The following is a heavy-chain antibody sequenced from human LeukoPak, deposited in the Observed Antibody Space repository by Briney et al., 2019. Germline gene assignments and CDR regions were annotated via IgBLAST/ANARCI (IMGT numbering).Heavy chain of an antibody. Sequence: SETLSLTCTVSGGSISSYYWSSIRQPPGKGLEWIGYIYTSGSTNYNPSLKSRVTISVDTSKNQFSLKLSSVTAADTAVYYCARRRSSRSDAFDIWGQGTMVTVSS. D-gene: IGHD2/OR15-2a*01. V-gene: IGHV4-4*09. J-gene: IGHJ3*02. CDR3: ARRRSSRSDAFDI. CDR2: IYTSGST. CDR1: GGSISSYY.